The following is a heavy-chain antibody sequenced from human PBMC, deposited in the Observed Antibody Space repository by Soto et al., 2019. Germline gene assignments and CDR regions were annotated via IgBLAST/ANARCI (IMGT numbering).Heavy chain of an antibody. D-gene: IGHD3-16*01. Sequence: EVQLLESGGGLLKPGGSLRLSWAPPGLTLSSYALSWAPRPPGKGLGWVSAISGIGGSTYYADSVKGRFTISRDNSKNTLYLQMNSLRAEDTAVYYCAKDLGPSYWGQGTLVTVSS. CDR3: AKDLGPSY. CDR2: ISGIGGST. CDR1: GLTLSSYA. V-gene: IGHV3-23*01. J-gene: IGHJ4*02.